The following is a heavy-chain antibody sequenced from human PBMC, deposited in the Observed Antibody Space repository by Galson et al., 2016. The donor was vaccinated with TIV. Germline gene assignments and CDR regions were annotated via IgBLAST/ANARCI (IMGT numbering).Heavy chain of an antibody. J-gene: IGHJ1*01. D-gene: IGHD5-24*01. CDR2: MFNSGRT. Sequence: SETLSLTCTVSGDSISRGAYYWTWIRQPAGKGLEWLGRMFNSGRTDYNPSLKSRVTISVDKSKNQFSLKLTSVTAADTATYYCAREEMATTEADYFQDWGQGTLVTVSS. CDR3: AREEMATTEADYFQD. CDR1: GDSISRGAYY. V-gene: IGHV4-61*10.